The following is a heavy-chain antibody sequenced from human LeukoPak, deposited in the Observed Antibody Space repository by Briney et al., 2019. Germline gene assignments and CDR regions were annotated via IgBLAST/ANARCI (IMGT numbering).Heavy chain of an antibody. V-gene: IGHV3-23*01. CDR3: AKRPYRGNSDY. CDR1: GLTFNNYA. D-gene: IGHD5-12*01. J-gene: IGHJ4*02. Sequence: GGSLRLSCAASGLTFNNYAMDWVRQAPGRGLEWASTISGSGGSTYYADSVKGRFTISRDNSKNTLYLRMNSLRTEDTAIYYCAKRPYRGNSDYWGQGTLVTVSS. CDR2: ISGSGGST.